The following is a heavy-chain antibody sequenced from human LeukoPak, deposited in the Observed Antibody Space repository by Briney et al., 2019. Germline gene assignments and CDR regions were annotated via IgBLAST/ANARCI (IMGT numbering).Heavy chain of an antibody. Sequence: ASVKVSCKASGGTFSSYAISWVRQAPGQGLEWMGWISAYNGNTNYAQKLQGRVTMTTDTSTSTAYMELRSLRSDDTAVYYCARVVAEGAFDIWGQGTMVTVSS. CDR1: GGTFSSYA. CDR2: ISAYNGNT. J-gene: IGHJ3*02. CDR3: ARVVAEGAFDI. D-gene: IGHD2-15*01. V-gene: IGHV1-18*01.